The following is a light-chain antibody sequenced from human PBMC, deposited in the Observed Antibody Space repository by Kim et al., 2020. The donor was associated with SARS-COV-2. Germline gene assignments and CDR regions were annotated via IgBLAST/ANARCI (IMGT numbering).Light chain of an antibody. Sequence: AAVGDRVTITCRASQSISSYLNWYQQKPGKAPRLLIYAASSLQGGVPSRFSGSGSGTDFTLTISSPQPEDFATYYCQQSYSTPWTFGQGTKVDIK. CDR3: QQSYSTPWT. CDR1: QSISSY. CDR2: AAS. J-gene: IGKJ1*01. V-gene: IGKV1-39*01.